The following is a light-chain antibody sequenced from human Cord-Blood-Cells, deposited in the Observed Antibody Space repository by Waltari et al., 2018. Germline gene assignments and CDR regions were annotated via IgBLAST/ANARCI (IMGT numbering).Light chain of an antibody. V-gene: IGKV1-39*01. CDR3: QQSYSTPGFT. CDR2: AAS. CDR1: QSISSY. J-gene: IGKJ3*01. Sequence: DIQMTQSPSSLSASVGDRVTLTCRASQSISSYLNWYQQKPGKAPKLLSYAASSLQSGVPSRVSGSGSGTDFTLTISSLQPEDFATYYCQQSYSTPGFTFGPGTKVDIK.